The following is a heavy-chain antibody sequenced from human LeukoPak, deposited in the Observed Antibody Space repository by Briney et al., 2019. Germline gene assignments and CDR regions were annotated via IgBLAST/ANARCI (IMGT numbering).Heavy chain of an antibody. D-gene: IGHD3-9*01. CDR1: GGSFSGYY. CDR2: INHSGST. J-gene: IGHJ5*02. Sequence: SETLSLTCAVYGGSFSGYYWSWIRQPPGKGLEWVGEINHSGSTNYNPSLKSRVTISVDTSKNQFSLKLSSVTAADTDVYYCARGTALYDILTGFNWFDPWGQGTLVTVSS. CDR3: ARGTALYDILTGFNWFDP. V-gene: IGHV4-34*01.